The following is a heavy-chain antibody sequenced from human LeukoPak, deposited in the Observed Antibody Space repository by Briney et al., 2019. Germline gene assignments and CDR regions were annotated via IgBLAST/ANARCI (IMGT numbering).Heavy chain of an antibody. V-gene: IGHV1-46*01. CDR3: ARDSKTSSLADP. D-gene: IGHD2-2*01. CDR2: INPSGGSA. J-gene: IGHJ5*02. CDR1: GYTFTSYY. Sequence: ASVKVSCKASGYTFTSYYIHWVRQAPGQGLEWMGIINPSGGSASYAQKFEGRVTMTRDTSTSTVYMELSSLRAEDTAVYYCARDSKTSSLADPWGQGTLSPSPQ.